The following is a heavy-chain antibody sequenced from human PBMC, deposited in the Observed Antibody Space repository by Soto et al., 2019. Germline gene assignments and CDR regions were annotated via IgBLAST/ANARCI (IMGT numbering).Heavy chain of an antibody. D-gene: IGHD2-8*02. CDR1: GGSISSGDYY. V-gene: IGHV4-31*03. CDR3: AGGRGCRIGIVVWYLDY. CDR2: IYKKGNS. Sequence: QVQLQESGPGLVKPSQTLSLTCTVSGGSISSGDYYWNWIRQRPGKGLEWIGNIYKKGNSYYNPSVKSRVTMSLDTSEYQFSLVPSSVTAADTGVYLCAGGRGCRIGIVVWYLDYWGQGTLVTVPS. J-gene: IGHJ4*02.